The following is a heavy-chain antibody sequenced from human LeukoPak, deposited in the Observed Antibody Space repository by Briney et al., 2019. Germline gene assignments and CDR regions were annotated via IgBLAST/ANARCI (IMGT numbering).Heavy chain of an antibody. Sequence: GGSLRLSCAASGFTFSSYGMHWVRQAPGKGLEWEAFIRYDGSNKYYADSVKGRFTISRDNSKNTLYLQMNSLRAEDTAVYYCAKALGYGDYGYFDYWGQGTLVTVSS. CDR1: GFTFSSYG. CDR2: IRYDGSNK. V-gene: IGHV3-30*02. J-gene: IGHJ4*02. D-gene: IGHD4-17*01. CDR3: AKALGYGDYGYFDY.